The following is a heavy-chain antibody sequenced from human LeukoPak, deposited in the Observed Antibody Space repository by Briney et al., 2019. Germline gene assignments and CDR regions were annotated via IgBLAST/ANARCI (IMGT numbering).Heavy chain of an antibody. CDR1: GFTFSSYD. Sequence: SGGSLRLSCAASGFTFSSYDMHWVRQATGKGLEWVSAIGTAGDTYYPGSVKGRFTISRENAKNSLYLQMNSLRAGDTAVYYCARGPLEYYYDSSGYMDVWGKGTTVTVSS. CDR2: IGTAGDT. CDR3: ARGPLEYYYDSSGYMDV. J-gene: IGHJ6*03. D-gene: IGHD3-22*01. V-gene: IGHV3-13*01.